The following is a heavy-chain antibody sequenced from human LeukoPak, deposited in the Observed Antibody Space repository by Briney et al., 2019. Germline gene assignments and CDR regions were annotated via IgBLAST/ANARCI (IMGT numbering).Heavy chain of an antibody. V-gene: IGHV1-2*02. CDR3: ARVRGLLEWLLYSFDY. CDR2: INPNSGGT. D-gene: IGHD3-3*01. Sequence: ASVKDSCKASGYTFTGYYMHWVGQAPGQGLDWMGWINPNSGGTNYAQKFQGRVTMTRDTSISTAYMELSRLRSDDTAVYYCARVRGLLEWLLYSFDYWGQGTLVTVSS. CDR1: GYTFTGYY. J-gene: IGHJ4*02.